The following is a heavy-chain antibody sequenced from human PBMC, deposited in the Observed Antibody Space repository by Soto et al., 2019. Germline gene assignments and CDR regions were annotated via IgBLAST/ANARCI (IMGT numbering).Heavy chain of an antibody. J-gene: IGHJ4*02. CDR1: GYTFTVYT. D-gene: IGHD1-1*01. CDR2: INAGNGET. V-gene: IGHV1-3*01. Sequence: QVQLVQSGAEVKKPGASVKVSCKASGYTFTVYTMHWVRQAPGQRLAWMGWINAGNGETKSSQNFQGRVAVTRDTSASTTYMDLSGLRSEDTAVYYCARGRWTQTTADYYLDYWGQGTLVTVSS. CDR3: ARGRWTQTTADYYLDY.